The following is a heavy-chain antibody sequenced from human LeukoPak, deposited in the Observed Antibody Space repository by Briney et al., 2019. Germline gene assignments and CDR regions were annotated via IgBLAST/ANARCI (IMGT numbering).Heavy chain of an antibody. J-gene: IGHJ3*02. D-gene: IGHD3-22*01. CDR3: AREYNSGPKQTDAFDI. V-gene: IGHV3-74*01. Sequence: QPGTSLRLSCAASGFPFSGYRMHWVRQAPGKGLVWVSRISGDEIWTSYADSVKGRFIISRDNAKDTLYLQMNSLRTEDTAVYYCAREYNSGPKQTDAFDIWGQGTMVTVSS. CDR2: ISGDEIWT. CDR1: GFPFSGYR.